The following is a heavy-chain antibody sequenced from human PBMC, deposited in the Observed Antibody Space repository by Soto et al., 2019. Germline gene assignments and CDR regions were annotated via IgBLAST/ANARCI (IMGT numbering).Heavy chain of an antibody. CDR3: AKSNDFWSGYSDWFDP. D-gene: IGHD3-3*01. CDR2: ISYDGSNK. V-gene: IGHV3-30*18. J-gene: IGHJ5*02. Sequence: GGSLRLSCAASGFTFSSYGMHWVRQAPGKGLEWVAVISYDGSNKYYADSVKGRFTISRDNSKNALYLQMNSLRAEDTAVYYCAKSNDFWSGYSDWFDPWGQGTLVTVSS. CDR1: GFTFSSYG.